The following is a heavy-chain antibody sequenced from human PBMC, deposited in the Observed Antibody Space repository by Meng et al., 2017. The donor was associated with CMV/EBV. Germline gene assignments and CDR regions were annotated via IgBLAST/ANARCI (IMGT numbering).Heavy chain of an antibody. CDR3: ARVFPRRADYYYYYYGMDV. J-gene: IGHJ6*02. V-gene: IGHV4-34*01. Sequence: ESLTLSCAVYGGSFSGYYWCWIRQPPGEGLGWIGEINHSGRTNYNPTLRSRVTISVDTSKNQFSLKLSSVTAADTAVYYCARVFPRRADYYYYYYGMDVWGQGTTVTVSS. D-gene: IGHD3-3*01. CDR2: INHSGRT. CDR1: GGSFSGYY.